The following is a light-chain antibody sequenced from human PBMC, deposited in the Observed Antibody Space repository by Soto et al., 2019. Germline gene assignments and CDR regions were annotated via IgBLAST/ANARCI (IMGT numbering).Light chain of an antibody. CDR2: GVS. J-gene: IGKJ4*01. V-gene: IGKV3-20*01. CDR1: QSVSNTY. CDR3: QQYSSSPVT. Sequence: EIVLAQSPGTLSLSPGGGATLSWGSSQSVSNTYLAWYQQKPRQAPRLXIYGVSSRATGIPDRFSGSGSGTDFTLTISRLEPEDFAVYYCQQYSSSPVTFGGGTKVDIK.